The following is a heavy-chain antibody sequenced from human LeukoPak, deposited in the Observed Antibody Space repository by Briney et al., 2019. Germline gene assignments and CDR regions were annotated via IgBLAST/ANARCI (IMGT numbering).Heavy chain of an antibody. CDR1: GGSTSSYY. CDR3: ARDTGVAWYYFDY. D-gene: IGHD4-23*01. CDR2: IYYSGST. V-gene: IGHV4-59*01. J-gene: IGHJ4*02. Sequence: SETLSLTCTVAGGSTSSYYWSWIRQPPGEGLEWIGYIYYSGSTNYNPSLKSRVTISVDTSKNQVSLKLSSVTAADPAVYYCARDTGVAWYYFDYWGQGTLVTVSS.